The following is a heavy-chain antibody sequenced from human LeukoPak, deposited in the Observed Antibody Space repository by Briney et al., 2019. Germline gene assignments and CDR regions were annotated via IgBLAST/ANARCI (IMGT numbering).Heavy chain of an antibody. J-gene: IGHJ4*02. Sequence: ASVKVSCKASGYTFTSYAISWVRQAPGQGLEWMGGIIPIFGTANYAQKFQGRVTITADESTSTAYMELSSLRSEDTAVYYCARGRYCSSTSCSPNSYYFDYWGQGTLVTVSS. CDR2: IIPIFGTA. CDR3: ARGRYCSSTSCSPNSYYFDY. CDR1: GYTFTSYA. V-gene: IGHV1-69*13. D-gene: IGHD2-2*01.